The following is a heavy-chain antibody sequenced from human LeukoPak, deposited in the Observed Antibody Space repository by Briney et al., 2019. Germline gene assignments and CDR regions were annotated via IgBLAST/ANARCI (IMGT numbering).Heavy chain of an antibody. D-gene: IGHD3-10*01. CDR1: GFTFSSYA. CDR2: ISYDGSNK. V-gene: IGHV3-30-3*01. J-gene: IGHJ4*02. CDR3: ARGGEYYFDY. Sequence: PGRSLRLSCAASGFTFSSYAMHWVRQAPGKGLEWVAVISYDGSNKYYADSVKGRFTISRDKSKNTLYLQMNSLRAEDTAVYYCARGGEYYFDYWGQGTLVTVSS.